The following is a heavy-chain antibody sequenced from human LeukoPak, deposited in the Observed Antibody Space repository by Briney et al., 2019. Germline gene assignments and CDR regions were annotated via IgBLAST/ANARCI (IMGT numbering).Heavy chain of an antibody. V-gene: IGHV4-39*07. Sequence: SETLSLTCTVSGGSISSSHYYWGWIRQPPGKGLEWIGSIYYSGSTYYNPSLKSRVTISVDTSKNQFSLKLSSVTAADTAVYYCARASSVRGVIPYWGQGTLVTVSS. CDR3: ARASSVRGVIPY. CDR1: GGSISSSHYY. J-gene: IGHJ4*02. CDR2: IYYSGST. D-gene: IGHD3-10*01.